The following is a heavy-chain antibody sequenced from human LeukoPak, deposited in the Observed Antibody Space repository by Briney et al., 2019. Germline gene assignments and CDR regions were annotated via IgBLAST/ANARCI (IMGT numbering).Heavy chain of an antibody. D-gene: IGHD2-2*01. CDR3: ARCTASCYANAFDV. V-gene: IGHV3-23*01. J-gene: IGHJ3*01. CDR1: GFTFSTYG. Sequence: GGSLRLSCAASGFTFSTYGMSWVRQAPGKGLEWVSTISGRDSNTYYADSVEGRFIISRDNSKNTLYPQINSLRAEDTAVYYCARCTASCYANAFDVWGQGTLLTVSS. CDR2: ISGRDSNT.